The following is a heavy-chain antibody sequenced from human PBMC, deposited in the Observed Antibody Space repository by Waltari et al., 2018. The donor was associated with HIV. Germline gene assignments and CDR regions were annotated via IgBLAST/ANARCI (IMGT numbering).Heavy chain of an antibody. V-gene: IGHV1-24*01. CDR1: GYTLTELS. Sequence: QVQLVQSGAEVKKPGASVKVSCKVSGYTLTELSMHWVRQAPGKVLAWLGGFEPEDGETIESPKFQRRVTMTEDTSTDTAYMELSSLRSEDTAVYYCATVPPSSIQLWPYAFDSWGQGTMVTVSS. D-gene: IGHD5-18*01. J-gene: IGHJ3*02. CDR2: FEPEDGET. CDR3: ATVPPSSIQLWPYAFDS.